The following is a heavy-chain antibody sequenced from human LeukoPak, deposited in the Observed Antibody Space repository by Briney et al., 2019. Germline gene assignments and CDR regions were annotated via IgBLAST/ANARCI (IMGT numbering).Heavy chain of an antibody. CDR1: GGRFGNYA. V-gene: IGHV1-69*13. J-gene: IGHJ4*02. CDR2: ITPLYGAS. Sequence: SVKVSCKASGGRFGNYALNWVRQAPGQRFEWMGAITPLYGASNYAQKFQGRPTIVADESTGTGYMELRSLASEDTAVYYCAADSHTSGFDYWAQGTLVTVSS. D-gene: IGHD1-1*01. CDR3: AADSHTSGFDY.